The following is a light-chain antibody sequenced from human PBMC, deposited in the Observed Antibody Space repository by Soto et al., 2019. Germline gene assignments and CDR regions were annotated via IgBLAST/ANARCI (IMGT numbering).Light chain of an antibody. V-gene: IGLV2-14*01. Sequence: QSALTQPASVSGSPGQSITISCTGTSSDVGGYNYVSWYQQHPGKAPKLLIYEVSNRPSGVSNRFSASKSGNTASLTISGLQAEDEADYYCSSYTTSRTLDVFGTGTKVTVL. J-gene: IGLJ1*01. CDR2: EVS. CDR1: SSDVGGYNY. CDR3: SSYTTSRTLDV.